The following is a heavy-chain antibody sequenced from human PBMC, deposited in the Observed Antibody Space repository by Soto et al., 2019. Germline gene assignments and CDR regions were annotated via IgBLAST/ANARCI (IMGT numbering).Heavy chain of an antibody. J-gene: IGHJ6*01. V-gene: IGHV3-11*01. CDR2: ISSSGSTI. Sequence: PWGSLRISCASSGFTFSDYYMNWIRQAPGKGLEWVPYISSSGSTIYYADSVKGRFTISRDNAKNSLYLQMSSLRAEDTSVYYCARVKIGMDVWGQGTTVTGSS. CDR1: GFTFSDYY. CDR3: ARVKIGMDV.